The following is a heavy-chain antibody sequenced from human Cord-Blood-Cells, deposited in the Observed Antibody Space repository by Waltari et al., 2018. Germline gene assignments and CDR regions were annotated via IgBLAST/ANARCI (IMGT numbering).Heavy chain of an antibody. V-gene: IGHV3-23*04. CDR2: ISGGGT. CDR1: GFTFSSYA. CDR3: AKGGYCSSTSCYYDFWSGYYYYYGMDV. J-gene: IGHJ6*02. D-gene: IGHD2-2*01. Sequence: EVQLVESGGGLVQPGGSLRLSCAASGFTFSSYAMSWVRQAPGKGLAWVSAISGGGTDSADSGKGRFTISRDNSKNTLYLQMNSLRAEDTAVYYCAKGGYCSSTSCYYDFWSGYYYYYGMDVWGQGTTVTVSS.